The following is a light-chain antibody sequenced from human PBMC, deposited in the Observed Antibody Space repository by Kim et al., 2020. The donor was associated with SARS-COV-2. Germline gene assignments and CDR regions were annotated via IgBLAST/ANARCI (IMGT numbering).Light chain of an antibody. J-gene: IGKJ1*01. CDR3: QQYSSSPAT. CDR2: GAS. Sequence: SPGERATLSCRAIQSVSSSYLAWYQQKPGQAPRLLIYGASSRATGIPDRFSGSGSGTDFTLTITRLEPEDFAVYYCQQYSSSPATFGQGTKVDIK. V-gene: IGKV3-20*01. CDR1: QSVSSSY.